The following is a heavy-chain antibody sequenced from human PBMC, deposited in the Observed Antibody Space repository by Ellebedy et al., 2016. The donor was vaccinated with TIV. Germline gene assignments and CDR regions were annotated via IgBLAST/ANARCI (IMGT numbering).Heavy chain of an antibody. CDR3: ARHAPLPSRASPVPPIDY. CDR2: IYYSGST. CDR1: GGSISSYY. V-gene: IGHV4-59*08. J-gene: IGHJ4*02. Sequence: MPSETLSLTCTVSGGSISSYYWSWIRQPPGKGLEWIGYIYYSGSTNYNPSLKSRVPISVDTSKNQFSLKLSSVTAADTAVYYCARHAPLPSRASPVPPIDYWGQGTLVTVSS.